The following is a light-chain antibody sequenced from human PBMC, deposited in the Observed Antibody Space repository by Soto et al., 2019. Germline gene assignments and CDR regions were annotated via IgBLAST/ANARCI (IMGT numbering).Light chain of an antibody. CDR1: SSDIGAYNF. V-gene: IGLV2-14*03. CDR2: DVN. J-gene: IGLJ2*01. CDR3: TSCTTSTTMI. Sequence: QSVLTQPASVSGSPGQSITISCTGTSSDIGAYNFVSWYQQHPGKAPKLMLYDVNIRPSGVSNRFSGSKSGNTASLTISGLQAEDEADYYWTSCTTSTTMIFGGGTKLTVL.